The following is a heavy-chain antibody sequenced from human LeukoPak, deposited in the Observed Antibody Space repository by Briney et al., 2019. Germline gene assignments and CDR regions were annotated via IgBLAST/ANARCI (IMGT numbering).Heavy chain of an antibody. CDR2: ISAYNGNT. CDR1: GYTFTSYG. Sequence: GASVKVSCKASGYTFTSYGISWVRHAPGQGLEWMGWISAYNGNTNYAQKLQGRVTMTTDTSTSTAYMELRSLRSDDTAVYYCAREGLIVATTVHHDAFDIWGQGTVVTVSS. CDR3: AREGLIVATTVHHDAFDI. D-gene: IGHD5-12*01. J-gene: IGHJ3*02. V-gene: IGHV1-18*01.